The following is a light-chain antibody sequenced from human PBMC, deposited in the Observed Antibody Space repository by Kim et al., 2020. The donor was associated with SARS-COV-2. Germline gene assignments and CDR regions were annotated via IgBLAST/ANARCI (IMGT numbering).Light chain of an antibody. J-gene: IGKJ2*02. Sequence: QPATISCRASQSPLHGNGNKYLSWLQERPCRPPRLLNYKISNRLTGVPDRFSGSGAGTGFTLKISRVEAEDAGIYYCMQATQFTRTFGQGTKLEI. V-gene: IGKV2-24*01. CDR2: KIS. CDR1: QSPLHGNGNKY. CDR3: MQATQFTRT.